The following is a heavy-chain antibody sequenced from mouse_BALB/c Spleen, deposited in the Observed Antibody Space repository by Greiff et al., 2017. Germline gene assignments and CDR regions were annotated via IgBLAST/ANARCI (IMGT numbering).Heavy chain of an antibody. Sequence: EVNVVESGGGLVKPGGSLKLSCAASGFAFSSYDMSWVRQTPEKRLEWVAYISSGGGSTYYPDTVKGRFTISRDNAKNTLYLQMSSLKSEDTAMYYCARHQGHGYFYAMDYWGQGTSVTVSS. D-gene: IGHD2-3*01. J-gene: IGHJ4*01. CDR1: GFAFSSYD. CDR2: ISSGGGST. V-gene: IGHV5-12-1*01. CDR3: ARHQGHGYFYAMDY.